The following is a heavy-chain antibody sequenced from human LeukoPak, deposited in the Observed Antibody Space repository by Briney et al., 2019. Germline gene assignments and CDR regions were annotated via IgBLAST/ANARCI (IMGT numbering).Heavy chain of an antibody. CDR2: MYHSGST. V-gene: IGHV4-30-2*01. Sequence: PSQTLSLTCTVSGGSISSGGYYWSWIRQPPGKGLEWIGSMYHSGSTYNNPSLKSRVTISIDKSKNQFSLNLNSVTAADTAVYYCARNSYYDNSGEGAFDIWGQGTMVTVSS. CDR3: ARNSYYDNSGEGAFDI. J-gene: IGHJ3*02. D-gene: IGHD3-22*01. CDR1: GGSISSGGYY.